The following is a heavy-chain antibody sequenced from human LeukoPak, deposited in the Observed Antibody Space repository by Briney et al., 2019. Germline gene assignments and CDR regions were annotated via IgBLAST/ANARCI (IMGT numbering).Heavy chain of an antibody. CDR1: GGSIGSYY. Sequence: SETLSLTCTVSGGSIGSYYWTWIRQPSGKGLECIGYIYYSGSTNYNPSLKSRVTISIDTSKNQFSLKLSPVTAADTAVYYCARNNAPYGLDVWGQGTTVTVSS. V-gene: IGHV4-59*01. D-gene: IGHD1/OR15-1a*01. CDR3: ARNNAPYGLDV. CDR2: IYYSGST. J-gene: IGHJ6*02.